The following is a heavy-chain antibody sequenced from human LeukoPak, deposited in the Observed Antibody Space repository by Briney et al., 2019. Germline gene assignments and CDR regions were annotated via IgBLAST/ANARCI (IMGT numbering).Heavy chain of an antibody. CDR1: GGSISSYY. Sequence: SETLSLTCTVSGGSISSYYWSWIRQPPGKGLEWIGYIYYSGSTNYNPSLKSRVTISVDTSKNQFSLKLSSVTAADTAVYYCARLGGDLPYSSSWYPFDYWGQGTLVTVSS. V-gene: IGHV4-59*01. CDR3: ARLGGDLPYSSSWYPFDY. J-gene: IGHJ4*02. CDR2: IYYSGST. D-gene: IGHD6-13*01.